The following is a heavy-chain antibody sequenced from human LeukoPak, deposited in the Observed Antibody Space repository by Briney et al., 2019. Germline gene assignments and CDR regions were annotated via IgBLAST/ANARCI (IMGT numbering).Heavy chain of an antibody. V-gene: IGHV4-59*01. J-gene: IGHJ3*02. D-gene: IGHD5-18*01. CDR1: GGSISSYY. CDR3: ARDGNSGKAFDI. Sequence: SETLSLTCTVSGGSISSYYWSWIRQPPGKGLEWIGYIYYSGSTNYNPSLKSRVTISVDTSKNQFSLKLSSVTAADTAVYYCARDGNSGKAFDIWGQGTMVTVSS. CDR2: IYYSGST.